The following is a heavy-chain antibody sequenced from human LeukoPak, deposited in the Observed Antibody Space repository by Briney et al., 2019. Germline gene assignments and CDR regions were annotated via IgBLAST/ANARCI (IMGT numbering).Heavy chain of an antibody. CDR3: ARLSGGPNYYNSSGYSHDY. V-gene: IGHV1-69*04. D-gene: IGHD3-22*01. CDR2: IIPIFGIA. J-gene: IGHJ4*02. CDR1: GGTFSSYA. Sequence: SVKVSCKASGGTFSSYAISWVRQAPGQGLEWMGRIIPIFGIAKYAQKVQGRVTITADKSTSTAYMELSSLRSEDTAVYYCARLSGGPNYYNSSGYSHDYWGQGTLVTVSS.